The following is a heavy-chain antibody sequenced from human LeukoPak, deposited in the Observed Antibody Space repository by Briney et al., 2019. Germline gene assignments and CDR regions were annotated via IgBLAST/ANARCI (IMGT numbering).Heavy chain of an antibody. CDR1: GGSISSYY. V-gene: IGHV4-59*01. CDR3: ARGFADRSGFLLSYFDY. CDR2: VYYSGST. J-gene: IGHJ4*02. Sequence: PSETLSLTCTVSGGSISSYYWTWIRQPPGKGLEWIGYVYYSGSTNYNPSLKRRVTISVDTSKIQFSLRLRSVTAADRAVHYCARGFADRSGFLLSYFDYWGQGTLVTVCS. D-gene: IGHD3-22*01.